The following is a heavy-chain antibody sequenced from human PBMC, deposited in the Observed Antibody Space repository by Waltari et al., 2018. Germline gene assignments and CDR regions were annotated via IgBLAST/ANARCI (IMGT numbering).Heavy chain of an antibody. CDR3: AGSSSGMYNWFDP. J-gene: IGHJ5*02. D-gene: IGHD6-13*01. CDR1: GGSISSSSYY. Sequence: QLQLQESGPGLVKPSETLSLTCTVSGGSISSSSYYWGWIRQPPGKGLEWIGSIHYSGSTCYTPSLKSRVTLSVDTSKNQFSLKLSSVTAADTAVYYCAGSSSGMYNWFDPWGQGTLVIVSS. CDR2: IHYSGST. V-gene: IGHV4-39*01.